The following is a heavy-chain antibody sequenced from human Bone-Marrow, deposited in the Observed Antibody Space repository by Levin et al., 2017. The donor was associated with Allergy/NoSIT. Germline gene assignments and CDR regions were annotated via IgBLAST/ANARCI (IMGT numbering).Heavy chain of an antibody. Sequence: ASVKVSCEASGFTFSNYWVTWVRQAPGKGLEWVANIKQDGSEKYYVASVKGRFTISRDNAKNSLYLQMNSLRADDTAIYYCVTYHRGTAAGGTLDYWGQGTLVIVSS. CDR3: VTYHRGTAAGGTLDY. CDR2: IKQDGSEK. D-gene: IGHD6-13*01. CDR1: GFTFSNYW. J-gene: IGHJ4*02. V-gene: IGHV3-7*01.